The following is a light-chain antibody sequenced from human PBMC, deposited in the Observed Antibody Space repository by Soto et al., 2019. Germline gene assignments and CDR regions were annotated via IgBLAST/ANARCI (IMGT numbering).Light chain of an antibody. CDR3: QQRLHWPIT. V-gene: IGKV3-11*01. CDR1: QTVGRY. Sequence: EIVLTQSPATLSLSPGDRVTLSCRASQTVGRYLSWYQHSPGQGPILLVYDTSNTATGIPARFSGSGSETDFTLTISSLEPEDFAVYYCQQRLHWPITFGQGTRLEIK. J-gene: IGKJ5*01. CDR2: DTS.